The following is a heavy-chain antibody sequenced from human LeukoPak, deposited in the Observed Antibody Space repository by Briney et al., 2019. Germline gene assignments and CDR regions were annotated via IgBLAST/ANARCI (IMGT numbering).Heavy chain of an antibody. Sequence: PSETLSLTCTVSGDSISTSNSYWGWIRQPPGKGLEWIGSIYYSGNTYYNASLKSRVTISVDTSKNQFSLKLSSMTAADTAVYYCARGQGSSFGFDYWGQGTLVTVSS. CDR1: GDSISTSNSY. J-gene: IGHJ4*02. CDR3: ARGQGSSFGFDY. CDR2: IYYSGNT. V-gene: IGHV4-39*07. D-gene: IGHD6-6*01.